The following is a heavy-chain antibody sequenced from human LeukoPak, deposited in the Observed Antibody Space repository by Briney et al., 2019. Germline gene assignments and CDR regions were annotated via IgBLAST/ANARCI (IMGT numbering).Heavy chain of an antibody. CDR2: IYYSGST. CDR1: GGSISSGGYY. Sequence: SETLSLTCTVSGGSISSGGYYWSWLRQHPGKGLEWIGYIYYSGSTYYNPSLKSRVTISVDTSKNQFSLKLSSVTAADTAVYYCASRHHYYDSSGYYLAFDIWGQGTMVTVSS. CDR3: ASRHHYYDSSGYYLAFDI. D-gene: IGHD3-22*01. V-gene: IGHV4-31*03. J-gene: IGHJ3*02.